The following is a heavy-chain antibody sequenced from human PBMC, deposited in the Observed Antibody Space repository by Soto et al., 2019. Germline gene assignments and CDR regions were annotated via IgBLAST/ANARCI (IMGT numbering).Heavy chain of an antibody. CDR1: GFTFNHYA. Sequence: VQLLESGGGLVQPGGSLRLACTASGFTFNHYAMTWVRQAPGSGLEWVASVSGRGGSKKYADSVKGRFIISRDNSNSPLYLQMDSLGGEATAVYYCAKDSTVTTSLYFYYYGFDVWGQGTTVTVSS. CDR3: AKDSTVTTSLYFYYYGFDV. J-gene: IGHJ6*01. V-gene: IGHV3-23*01. CDR2: VSGRGGSK. D-gene: IGHD4-17*01.